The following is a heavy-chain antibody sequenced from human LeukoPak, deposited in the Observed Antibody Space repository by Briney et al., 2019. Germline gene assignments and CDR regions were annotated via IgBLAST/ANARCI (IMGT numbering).Heavy chain of an antibody. V-gene: IGHV4-39*01. D-gene: IGHD6-6*01. CDR2: IYYSGST. J-gene: IGHJ4*02. Sequence: SETLSLTCTVSGGSISSSSYYWGWIRQPPGKGLEWIGSIYYSGSTYYNPSLKSRVTISVDTSKNQFSLKLSSVTAADTAVYYCARGSSIAARLKPFDYWGQGTLVTVSS. CDR1: GGSISSSSYY. CDR3: ARGSSIAARLKPFDY.